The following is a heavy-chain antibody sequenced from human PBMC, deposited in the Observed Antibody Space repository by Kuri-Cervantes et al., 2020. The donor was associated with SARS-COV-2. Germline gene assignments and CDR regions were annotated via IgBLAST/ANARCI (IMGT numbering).Heavy chain of an antibody. D-gene: IGHD5-18*01. Sequence: GESLKISCAASGFTFSSYSMNWVRQAPGKGLEWVSYISSNSSTIYYADSVKGRFTISRDNAKNSLYLQMNSPRAEDTAVYYCATDVRGYSYGPDYWDQETLVTVSS. CDR3: ATDVRGYSYGPDY. CDR1: GFTFSSYS. CDR2: ISSNSSTI. V-gene: IGHV3-48*04. J-gene: IGHJ4*02.